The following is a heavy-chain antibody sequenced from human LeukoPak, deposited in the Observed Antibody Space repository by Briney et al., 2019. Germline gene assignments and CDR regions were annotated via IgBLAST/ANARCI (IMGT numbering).Heavy chain of an antibody. CDR3: AKDSVVVIAKGDAFDI. V-gene: IGHV3-23*01. CDR1: GFTFSIYG. J-gene: IGHJ3*02. CDR2: ISANGGTT. D-gene: IGHD2-21*01. Sequence: GGSLRLSCAASGFTFSIYGMSWVRQAPGKGLEWVSAISANGGTTYYADSVKGRFTISRDNSKNMLYLQMNSLRAEDTAVYYCAKDSVVVIAKGDAFDIWGQGTMVTVSS.